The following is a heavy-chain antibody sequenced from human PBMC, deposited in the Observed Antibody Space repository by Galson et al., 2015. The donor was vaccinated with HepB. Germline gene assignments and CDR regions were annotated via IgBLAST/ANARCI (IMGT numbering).Heavy chain of an antibody. Sequence: SVKVSCKASGYTFTSYAMHWVRQAPGQRLEWMGWINAGNGNTKYSQKFQGRVTITRDTSASTAYMELSSLRSEDTAVYYCARDQGNWNYDESLFDYWGQGTLVTVSS. CDR1: GYTFTSYA. J-gene: IGHJ4*02. V-gene: IGHV1-3*01. D-gene: IGHD1-7*01. CDR3: ARDQGNWNYDESLFDY. CDR2: INAGNGNT.